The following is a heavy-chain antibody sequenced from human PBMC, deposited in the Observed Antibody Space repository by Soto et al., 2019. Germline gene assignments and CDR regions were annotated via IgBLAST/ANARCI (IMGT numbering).Heavy chain of an antibody. V-gene: IGHV4-4*07. CDR1: GGSISSYY. D-gene: IGHD3-3*01. CDR2: IYNSGST. Sequence: PSETLSLTCTVSGGSISSYYWSWIRQPAGKGLEWIGHIYNSGSTNYNPSLKSRVTMSVDTSKNQFSLKLSSVTAADTAVYYCARNGPLRFLEWLLVASWFDPWGQGTLVTVSS. J-gene: IGHJ5*02. CDR3: ARNGPLRFLEWLLVASWFDP.